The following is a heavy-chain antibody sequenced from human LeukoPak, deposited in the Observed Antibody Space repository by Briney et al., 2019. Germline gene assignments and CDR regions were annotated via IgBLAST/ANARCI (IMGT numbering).Heavy chain of an antibody. Sequence: SETLSLTCAVSGSSISSGGYSWSWIRQPPGKGLEWIGYIYHSGSTYYNPSLKSRVTISVDRSNNQFSLKLSSVTAADTAVYYCARDRGIAAAGTFDYWGQGTLVTVSS. CDR3: ARDRGIAAAGTFDY. J-gene: IGHJ4*02. D-gene: IGHD6-13*01. CDR2: IYHSGST. CDR1: GSSISSGGYS. V-gene: IGHV4-30-2*01.